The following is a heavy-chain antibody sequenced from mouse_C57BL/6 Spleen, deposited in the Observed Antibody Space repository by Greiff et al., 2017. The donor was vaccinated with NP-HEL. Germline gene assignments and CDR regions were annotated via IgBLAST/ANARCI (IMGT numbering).Heavy chain of an antibody. Sequence: VKLVESGPGLVQPSQSLSITCTVSGFSLTSYGVHWVRQSPGKGLEWLGVIWSGGSTDYNAAFISRLSISKDNSKSQVFFKMNSLQADDTAIYYCARNEGLLRNAMDYWGQGTSVTVSS. D-gene: IGHD1-1*01. J-gene: IGHJ4*01. CDR1: GFSLTSYG. V-gene: IGHV2-2*01. CDR2: IWSGGST. CDR3: ARNEGLLRNAMDY.